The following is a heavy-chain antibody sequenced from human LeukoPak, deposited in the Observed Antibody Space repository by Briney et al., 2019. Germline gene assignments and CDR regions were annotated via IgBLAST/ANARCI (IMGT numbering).Heavy chain of an antibody. V-gene: IGHV3-9*01. Sequence: GGSLRLSCAASGFTFDDYAMHWVRQAPGKGLEWVSGISWISGSIGYADSVKGRFTISRDNAKNSLYLQMNSLRAEDTALYYCAKDKTSTSLGIDYWGQGTLVTVSS. CDR2: ISWISGSI. CDR3: AKDKTSTSLGIDY. J-gene: IGHJ4*02. CDR1: GFTFDDYA. D-gene: IGHD7-27*01.